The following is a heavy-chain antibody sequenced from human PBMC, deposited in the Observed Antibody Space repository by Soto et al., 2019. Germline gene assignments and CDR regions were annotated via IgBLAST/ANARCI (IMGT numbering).Heavy chain of an antibody. V-gene: IGHV1-8*01. D-gene: IGHD3-10*01. J-gene: IGHJ3*02. CDR2: MNPNSGNT. CDR3: ARGASCDDFDI. Sequence: PVKVSCKASGYTFTSYDINWVRQATGQGLEWMGWMNPNSGNTGYAQKFQVRVTMTRNTSISTAYMELSSLRSEDTAVYYCARGASCDDFDIWGQGTMVTVSS. CDR1: GYTFTSYD.